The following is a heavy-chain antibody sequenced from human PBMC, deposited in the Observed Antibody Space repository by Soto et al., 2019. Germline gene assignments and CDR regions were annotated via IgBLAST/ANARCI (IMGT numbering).Heavy chain of an antibody. Sequence: SETLSRTWTVSGGSISSSIYYWVWIRQPPGKVLEWIGSIYYSGSTYYNPSLKSRVTISVDTSKNQFSLKLSSVTAADTAVYYCARLKRYCSGGSCTYGMDVWGQGTTVTVSS. D-gene: IGHD2-15*01. CDR3: ARLKRYCSGGSCTYGMDV. CDR2: IYYSGST. CDR1: GGSISSSIYY. J-gene: IGHJ6*02. V-gene: IGHV4-39*01.